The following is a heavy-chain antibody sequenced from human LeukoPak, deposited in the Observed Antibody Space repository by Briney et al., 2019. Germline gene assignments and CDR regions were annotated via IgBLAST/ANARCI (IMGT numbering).Heavy chain of an antibody. CDR3: ARDATLNYYDSSGPTD. CDR2: IYTSGST. D-gene: IGHD3-22*01. CDR1: GGSISSYY. V-gene: IGHV4-4*07. J-gene: IGHJ4*02. Sequence: SETLSLTCTVSGGSISSYYWSWIRQPAGEGLEWIGRIYTSGSTNYNPSLKSRVTMSVDTSKNQFSLKLSSVTAADTAVYYCARDATLNYYDSSGPTDWGQGTLVTVSS.